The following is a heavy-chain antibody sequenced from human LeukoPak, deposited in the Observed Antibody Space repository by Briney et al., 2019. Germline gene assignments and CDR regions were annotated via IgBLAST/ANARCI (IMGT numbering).Heavy chain of an antibody. J-gene: IGHJ4*02. CDR2: ISGSGGST. D-gene: IGHD3-10*01. CDR3: AKDPSDLYASGSSQCDY. Sequence: GGSLRLSCAASGFTFSSYAMSWVRQAPGKGREWVSAISGSGGSTYYADSVKGRFTISRDNSKNTLFLQMNSLRAADTAVSYCAKDPSDLYASGSSQCDYWGQGTLVTVSS. V-gene: IGHV3-23*01. CDR1: GFTFSSYA.